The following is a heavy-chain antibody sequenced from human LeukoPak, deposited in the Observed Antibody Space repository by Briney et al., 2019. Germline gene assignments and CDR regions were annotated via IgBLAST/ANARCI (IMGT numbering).Heavy chain of an antibody. CDR2: IYYSGST. J-gene: IGHJ3*01. V-gene: IGHV4-59*01. CDR1: GGSISSYY. Sequence: NPSETLSLTCTVSGGSISSYYWSWIRQPPGKGLEWIGYIYYSGSTNYNPSLKSRVTISVDTSKNQFSLRLSSVTAADTAMYYCAREKSQLRAYVFDVWGQGTIVTVSS. D-gene: IGHD3-10*02. CDR3: AREKSQLRAYVFDV.